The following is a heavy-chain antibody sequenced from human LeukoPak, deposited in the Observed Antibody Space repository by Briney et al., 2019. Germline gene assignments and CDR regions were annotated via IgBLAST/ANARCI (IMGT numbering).Heavy chain of an antibody. V-gene: IGHV3-30-3*01. J-gene: IGHJ4*02. CDR1: GFTFSSYA. D-gene: IGHD6-6*01. Sequence: PGGSLRLSCAASGFTFSSYAMSWVRQAPGKGLEWVAVISYDGSNKYYADSVKGRFTISRDNSKNTLYLQMNSLRAEDTAVYYCARSPAIAAPIDYWGQGTLVTVSS. CDR2: ISYDGSNK. CDR3: ARSPAIAAPIDY.